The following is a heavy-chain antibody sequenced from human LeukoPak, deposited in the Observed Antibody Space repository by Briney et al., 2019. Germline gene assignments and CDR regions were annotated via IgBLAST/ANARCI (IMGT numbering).Heavy chain of an antibody. D-gene: IGHD5-18*01. V-gene: IGHV3-48*01. J-gene: IGHJ4*02. CDR1: GFTFSSYS. CDR2: ISSSSSTI. Sequence: PGGSLRLSCAASGFTFSSYSMNWVRQAPGKGLEWVSYISSSSSTIYYADSVKGRFTISRDNAKNSLYLQMNSLRAEDTAVYYCAKDRTSRKLQLWYNYYFDYWGQGTLVTVSS. CDR3: AKDRTSRKLQLWYNYYFDY.